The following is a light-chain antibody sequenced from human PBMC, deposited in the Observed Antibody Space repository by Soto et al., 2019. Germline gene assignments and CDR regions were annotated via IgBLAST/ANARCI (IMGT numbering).Light chain of an antibody. CDR2: AAS. V-gene: IGKV1-39*01. Sequence: DIQMTQSPSSLSASVGDGVTITCRASQSIDTYLNWYQQKPGRPPKLLIYAASSLQSGVPSRFSGSGSGTDFTLTISSLQPEDFAAYYCQQSYSTPPTFGQGTKVETK. J-gene: IGKJ1*01. CDR3: QQSYSTPPT. CDR1: QSIDTY.